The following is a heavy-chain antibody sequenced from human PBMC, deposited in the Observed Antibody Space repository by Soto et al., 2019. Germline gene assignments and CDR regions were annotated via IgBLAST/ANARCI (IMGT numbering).Heavy chain of an antibody. D-gene: IGHD2-15*01. J-gene: IGHJ4*02. V-gene: IGHV3-15*07. CDR1: GFTFSNAW. Sequence: PGGSLRLSCAASGFTFSNAWMNWVRQAPGKGLEWVGRIKSKTDGGTTDYAAPVKGRFTISRDDSKNTLYLQMNSLKTEDTAVYYCTLSSGYGSGGSCSISCDTWREGSLVKVSS. CDR3: TLSSGYGSGGSCSISCDT. CDR2: IKSKTDGGTT.